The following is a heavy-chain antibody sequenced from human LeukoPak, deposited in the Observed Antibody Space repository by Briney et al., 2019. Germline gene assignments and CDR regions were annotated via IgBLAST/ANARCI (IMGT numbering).Heavy chain of an antibody. Sequence: GGSLRLSCAASGFTFSSNSMNWVRQAPGKGLEWVSYISSTGGTICYAGSVKGRFTISRDNAKNSLYLQMNSLRAEDTAVYYCARDPHEWWSNPYAFDIWGQGTMVTVSS. V-gene: IGHV3-48*04. CDR1: GFTFSSNS. D-gene: IGHD2-15*01. CDR2: ISSTGGTI. CDR3: ARDPHEWWSNPYAFDI. J-gene: IGHJ3*02.